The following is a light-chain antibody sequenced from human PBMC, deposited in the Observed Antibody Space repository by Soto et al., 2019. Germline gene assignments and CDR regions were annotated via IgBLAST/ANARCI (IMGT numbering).Light chain of an antibody. V-gene: IGKV3-15*01. CDR1: QSVSSN. Sequence: EIVMTQSPATLSVSPGERATLSCRASQSVSSNLAWYQQKPGQAPRLLIYGASTRATGIPARFSGSWSGTEFTLTISSLQSEDFAVYYCQQYNNWLALTFGGGTQVEIK. J-gene: IGKJ4*02. CDR3: QQYNNWLALT. CDR2: GAS.